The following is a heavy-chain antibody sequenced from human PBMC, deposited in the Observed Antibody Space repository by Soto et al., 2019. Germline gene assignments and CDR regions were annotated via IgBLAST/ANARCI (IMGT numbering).Heavy chain of an antibody. CDR1: GGSISSYY. CDR3: ARSRDSYYDFWSGYYGYGMDV. Sequence: YETLSLTCTVSGGSISSYYWSWIRQPPGKGLEWIGYIYYSGSTNYNPSLKSRVTISVDTSKNQFSLKLSSVTAADTAVYYCARSRDSYYDFWSGYYGYGMDVWGQGTTVTVSS. D-gene: IGHD3-3*01. J-gene: IGHJ6*02. CDR2: IYYSGST. V-gene: IGHV4-59*01.